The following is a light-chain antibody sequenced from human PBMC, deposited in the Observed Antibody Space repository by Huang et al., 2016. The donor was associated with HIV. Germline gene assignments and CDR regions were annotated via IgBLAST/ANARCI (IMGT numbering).Light chain of an antibody. CDR2: GAS. CDR3: QQYNNWPGT. CDR1: QRVSSN. V-gene: IGKV3-15*01. J-gene: IGKJ2*01. Sequence: VMTQSPATLSVSPGERATLSCRASQRVSSNLAWYQQKPGQAPRLLIYGASTRATGIPARFSGSGSGTEFTLTISSLQSEDFAVYYCQQYNNWPGTFGQGTKLEIK.